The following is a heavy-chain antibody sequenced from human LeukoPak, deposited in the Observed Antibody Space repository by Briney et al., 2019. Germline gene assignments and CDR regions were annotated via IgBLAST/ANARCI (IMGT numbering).Heavy chain of an antibody. Sequence: GASVKVSCKASGYTFTSYDINWVRQATGQGLEWMGWMNPNSGNTGYAQKFQGRVTMTRNTSISTAYMELSSLRSEDTAVYYCARDTYDFWSGYSNFDYWGQGTLVTVSS. CDR1: GYTFTSYD. V-gene: IGHV1-8*01. CDR2: MNPNSGNT. CDR3: ARDTYDFWSGYSNFDY. J-gene: IGHJ4*02. D-gene: IGHD3-3*01.